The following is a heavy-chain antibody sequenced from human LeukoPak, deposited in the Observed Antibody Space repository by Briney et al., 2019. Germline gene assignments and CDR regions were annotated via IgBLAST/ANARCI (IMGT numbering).Heavy chain of an antibody. CDR3: ARLARIAVARTLNWSAFHI. J-gene: IGHJ3*02. CDR2: IYPGDSDT. Sequence: GESLKTSAKGSGYSFTTSWIGWLRQMPGKGLEWMGIIYPGDSDTRYSPSFQGHVTISADKSISTAYLQWSSLKASDTAMYYCARLARIAVARTLNWSAFHIWDRGTMVTVSS. D-gene: IGHD6-19*01. V-gene: IGHV5-51*01. CDR1: GYSFTTSW.